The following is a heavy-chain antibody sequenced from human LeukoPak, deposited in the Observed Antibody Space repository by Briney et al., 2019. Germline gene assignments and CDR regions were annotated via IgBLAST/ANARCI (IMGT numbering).Heavy chain of an antibody. CDR1: GGSISSYY. Sequence: KPSETLSLTCTVSGGSISSYYWSWIRQPPGKGLEWIGYIYYSGSTNYNPSLKSRVTISVDTSKNQFSLKLSSVTAADTAVYYCARASEGYSSGWYSSYYYYYMDVWGKGTTVTISS. CDR3: ARASEGYSSGWYSSYYYYYMDV. V-gene: IGHV4-59*01. J-gene: IGHJ6*03. D-gene: IGHD6-19*01. CDR2: IYYSGST.